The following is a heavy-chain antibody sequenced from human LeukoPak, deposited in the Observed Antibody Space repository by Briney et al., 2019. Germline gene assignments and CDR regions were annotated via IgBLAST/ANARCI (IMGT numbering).Heavy chain of an antibody. D-gene: IGHD6-13*01. V-gene: IGHV3-30-3*01. CDR1: GFTFSSYA. CDR2: ISYDGSNK. CDR3: ASGPPSPSYSSTTEH. Sequence: GGSLRLSCAASGFTFSSYAMHWVRQAPGKGLEWVAVISYDGSNKYYADSVKGRFTISRDNSKNTLYLQMNSLRAEDTAVYYCASGPPSPSYSSTTEHWGQGTLVTVSS. J-gene: IGHJ1*01.